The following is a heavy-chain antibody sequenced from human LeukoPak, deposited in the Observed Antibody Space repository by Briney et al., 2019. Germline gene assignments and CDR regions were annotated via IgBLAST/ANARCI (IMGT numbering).Heavy chain of an antibody. CDR1: GYTFTGYY. Sequence: ASVKVSCKASGYTFTGYYMHWVRQAPGQGLEWMGWINPNSGGTNYAQKFQGRVTMTRDTSTSTVYMELSSLRSEDTAVYYCARDEPSLPAAGRGGLNPSYYFDYWGQGTLVTVSS. CDR2: INPNSGGT. V-gene: IGHV1-2*02. J-gene: IGHJ4*02. CDR3: ARDEPSLPAAGRGGLNPSYYFDY. D-gene: IGHD6-13*01.